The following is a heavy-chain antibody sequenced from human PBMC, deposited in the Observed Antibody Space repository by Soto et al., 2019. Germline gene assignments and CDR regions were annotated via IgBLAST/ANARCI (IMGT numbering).Heavy chain of an antibody. D-gene: IGHD6-13*01. CDR2: ISAYNGNK. J-gene: IGHJ4*02. Sequence: GASVKVSCKASGYTFNIYGISWVRQAPGQGLEWMGWISAYNGNKKYAQKLQGRVTMTTDTSTSTAYMELRSLRSDDTAVYYCARDLGQQLFDYWGQGTLVTVSS. CDR1: GYTFNIYG. CDR3: ARDLGQQLFDY. V-gene: IGHV1-18*01.